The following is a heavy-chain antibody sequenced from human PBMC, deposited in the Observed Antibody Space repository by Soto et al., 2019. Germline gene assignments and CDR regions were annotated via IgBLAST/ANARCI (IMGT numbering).Heavy chain of an antibody. Sequence: EVQLVESGGGLVQPGGSLRLSCAAPGFTFSSYWMHWVRQAPGKGLVWVSRINSDGSSTNYADSVKGRFTISSDNARNTLFLQMDTLRAEDTDVYYCTRSGSSPYYYGMDVWGQGTTVTVSS. CDR3: TRSGSSPYYYGMDV. V-gene: IGHV3-74*01. CDR1: GFTFSSYW. CDR2: INSDGSST. J-gene: IGHJ6*02. D-gene: IGHD6-6*01.